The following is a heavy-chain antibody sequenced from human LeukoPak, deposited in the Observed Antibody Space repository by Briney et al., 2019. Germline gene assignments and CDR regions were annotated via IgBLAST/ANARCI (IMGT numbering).Heavy chain of an antibody. CDR1: GYTFTSYG. V-gene: IGHV1-18*01. CDR2: ISAYNGNT. Sequence: ASVKVSCKASGYTFTSYGISWVRQAPGQGLEWMGWISAYNGNTNYAQKLQGRVTMTTDTSTSTAYMELRSLRSDDTAVYYCARVYYYDSSGSLGASDIWGQGTMVTVSS. D-gene: IGHD3-22*01. CDR3: ARVYYYDSSGSLGASDI. J-gene: IGHJ3*02.